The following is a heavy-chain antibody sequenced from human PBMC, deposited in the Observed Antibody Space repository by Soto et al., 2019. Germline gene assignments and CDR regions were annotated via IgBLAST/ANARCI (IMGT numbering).Heavy chain of an antibody. Sequence: EVQLVQSGGGLVQPGGSLRLSCGASGFAFSNYWMHWVRQVPGKGLVWVSRINGDGSDIKYADSVKGRFNISRDNAKNTVYLQRNSLRAEDTAVDYCARDQSTGDWFDAWGQGTLVTVSS. CDR1: GFAFSNYW. CDR3: ARDQSTGDWFDA. D-gene: IGHD2-2*01. CDR2: INGDGSDI. J-gene: IGHJ5*02. V-gene: IGHV3-74*03.